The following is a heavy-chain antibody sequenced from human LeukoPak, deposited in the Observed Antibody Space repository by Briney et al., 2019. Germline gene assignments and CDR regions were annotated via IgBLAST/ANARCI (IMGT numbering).Heavy chain of an antibody. CDR2: INPSGGST. D-gene: IGHD6-19*01. Sequence: ASVKVSCKASGYTFTSYYMHWVRQAPGQGLEWMGIINPSGGSTSYAQKFQGRVTMTRDTSTSTVYMELSSLRSEDTAVYYCTRDRLGRAVAGYFDYWGQGTLVTVSS. V-gene: IGHV1-46*03. J-gene: IGHJ4*02. CDR3: TRDRLGRAVAGYFDY. CDR1: GYTFTSYY.